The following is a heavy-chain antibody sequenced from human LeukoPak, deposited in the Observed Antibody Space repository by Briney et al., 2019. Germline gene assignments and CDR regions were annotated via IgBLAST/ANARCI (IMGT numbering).Heavy chain of an antibody. J-gene: IGHJ4*02. CDR1: GFTFSSYS. D-gene: IGHD6-6*01. Sequence: GGSLRLSCAASGFTFSSYSMNWVRQAPGKGLEWVSSISSSSSYIYYADSVKGRFTISRDNSKNTLYLQMNSLKPEDTAVYYCANLARPLDYWGQGALVTVSS. CDR3: ANLARPLDY. CDR2: ISSSSSYI. V-gene: IGHV3-21*01.